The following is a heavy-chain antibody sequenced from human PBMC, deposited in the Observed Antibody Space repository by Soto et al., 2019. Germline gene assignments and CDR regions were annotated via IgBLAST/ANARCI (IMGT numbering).Heavy chain of an antibody. CDR2: IIPILGIA. J-gene: IGHJ2*01. CDR1: GGTFSSYT. V-gene: IGHV1-69*08. D-gene: IGHD2-15*01. CDR3: ARDQSIVVVVADDWYFDL. Sequence: QVQLVQSGAEVKKPGSSVKVSCKASGGTFSSYTISWVRQAPGQGLEWMGRIIPILGIANYAQKFQGRVTITADKSTSTADMELSSLRSEDTAVYYCARDQSIVVVVADDWYFDLWGRGTLVTVSS.